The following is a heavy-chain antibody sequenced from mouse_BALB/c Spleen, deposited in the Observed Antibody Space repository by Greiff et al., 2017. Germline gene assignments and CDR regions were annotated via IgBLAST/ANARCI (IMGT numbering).Heavy chain of an antibody. J-gene: IGHJ2*01. V-gene: IGHV1S126*01. CDR3: ARFYRHYFDY. CDR2: IDPSDSET. D-gene: IGHD2-14*01. CDR1: GYSFTSYW. Sequence: QVQLQQSGPQLVRPGASVKISCKASGYSFTSYWMHWVKQRPGQGLEWIGMIDPSDSETRLNQKFKDKATLTVDKSSSTAYMQLSSPTSEDSAVYYCARFYRHYFDYWGQGTTLTVSS.